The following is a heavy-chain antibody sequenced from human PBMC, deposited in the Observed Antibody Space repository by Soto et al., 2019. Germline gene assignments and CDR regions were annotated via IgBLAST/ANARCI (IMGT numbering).Heavy chain of an antibody. J-gene: IGHJ6*02. CDR1: GGSISSGANY. CDR2: IYYTGTT. CDR3: ARDAYNPDSWSRRGYYYYDMDV. D-gene: IGHD6-13*01. Sequence: SETLSLTCTVCGGSISSGANYWSWVRQHPGKGLEWIGYIYYTGTTYSSPSLKSRLTISLDTSKNQFSLKLTSVTAADTAVYYCARDAYNPDSWSRRGYYYYDMDVWGQGTTVTVSS. V-gene: IGHV4-31*03.